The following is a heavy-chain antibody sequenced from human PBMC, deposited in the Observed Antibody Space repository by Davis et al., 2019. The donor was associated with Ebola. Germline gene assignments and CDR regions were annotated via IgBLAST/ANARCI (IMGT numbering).Heavy chain of an antibody. CDR2: IIPIFGTA. Sequence: AASVKVSCKASGCTFSSYAISWVRPAPGQGLEWLGWIIPIFGTANYAQKFQGRVTITAEKSTSPAYMELSSLRSEDTAVYYCARGYSGYDYGVPNWGQGTLVTVSS. J-gene: IGHJ4*02. CDR3: ARGYSGYDYGVPN. V-gene: IGHV1-69*06. D-gene: IGHD5-12*01. CDR1: GCTFSSYA.